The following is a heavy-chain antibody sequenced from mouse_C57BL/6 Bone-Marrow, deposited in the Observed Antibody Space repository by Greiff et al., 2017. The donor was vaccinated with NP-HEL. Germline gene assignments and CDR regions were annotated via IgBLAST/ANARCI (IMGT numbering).Heavy chain of an antibody. Sequence: VKLMESGAELARPGASVKMSCKASGYTFTSYTMHWVKQRPGQGLEWIGYINPSSGYTKYNQKFKDKATLTADKSSSTAYMQLSSLTSEDSAVYYCARCPYDYAMDYWGQGTSVTVSS. CDR3: ARCPYDYAMDY. J-gene: IGHJ4*01. V-gene: IGHV1-4*01. D-gene: IGHD2-4*01. CDR2: INPSSGYT. CDR1: GYTFTSYT.